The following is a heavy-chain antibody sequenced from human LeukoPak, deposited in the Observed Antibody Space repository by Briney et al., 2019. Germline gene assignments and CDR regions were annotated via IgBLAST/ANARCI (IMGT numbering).Heavy chain of an antibody. J-gene: IGHJ4*02. CDR3: ATSPRGWYYFDY. V-gene: IGHV3-23*01. Sequence: PGGSLRLPCAASGFTFSSYAMSWVRQAPGKGLEWVSAISGSGGSTYYADSVKGRFTISRDNSKNTLYLQMNSLRAEDTAIYYCATSPRGWYYFDYWGQGTLVTVSS. CDR2: ISGSGGST. D-gene: IGHD2-15*01. CDR1: GFTFSSYA.